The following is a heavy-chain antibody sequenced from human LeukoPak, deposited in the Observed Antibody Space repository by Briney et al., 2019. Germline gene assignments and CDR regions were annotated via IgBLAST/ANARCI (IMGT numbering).Heavy chain of an antibody. CDR3: TRDPLRYLRVGHYDY. Sequence: GGSLRLSCAASGFTFSTTAMNWVRQVPGNGLEWGSSIDYDSSHIYYAASVRGRFTISRDNARDSVYLQMDSLRVEDTAVYYCTRDPLRYLRVGHYDYWGQGTLVAVSS. J-gene: IGHJ4*02. V-gene: IGHV3-21*01. CDR2: IDYDSSHI. CDR1: GFTFSTTA. D-gene: IGHD3-9*01.